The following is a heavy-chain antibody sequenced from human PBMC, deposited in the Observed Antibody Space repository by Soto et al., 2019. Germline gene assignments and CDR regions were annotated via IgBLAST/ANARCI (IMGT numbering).Heavy chain of an antibody. Sequence: GGSLRLSCAASGFTFSSYGMHWVRQAPGKGLEWVAVIWYDGSNKYFADSVKGRFTISRDNSKNTLYLQMNRMRAEDTAVYYCAGDLGGLDFWSGYPYYYGMDVWGQGTTVTVSS. CDR3: AGDLGGLDFWSGYPYYYGMDV. D-gene: IGHD3-3*01. V-gene: IGHV3-33*01. J-gene: IGHJ6*02. CDR2: IWYDGSNK. CDR1: GFTFSSYG.